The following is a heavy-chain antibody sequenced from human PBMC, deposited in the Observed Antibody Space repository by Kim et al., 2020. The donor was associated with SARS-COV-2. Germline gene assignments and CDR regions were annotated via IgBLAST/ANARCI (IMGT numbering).Heavy chain of an antibody. V-gene: IGHV3-74*01. CDR3: ARGEFDVRDEGDDAFDI. J-gene: IGHJ3*02. CDR1: GFTFSSYW. CDR2: INSDGSST. Sequence: GGSLRLSCAASGFTFSSYWMHWVRQAPGKGLVWVSRINSDGSSTSYADSVKGRFTISRDNAKNTLYLQMNSLRAEDTAVYYCARGEFDVRDEGDDAFDIWGQGTMVTVSS. D-gene: IGHD3-10*01.